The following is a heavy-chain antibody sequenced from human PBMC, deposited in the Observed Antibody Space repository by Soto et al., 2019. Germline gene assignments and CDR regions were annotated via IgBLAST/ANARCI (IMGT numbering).Heavy chain of an antibody. V-gene: IGHV3-23*01. CDR2: ISVDLIYI. CDR1: GFTFTNYA. D-gene: IGHD1-1*01. Sequence: EVQLLESGGGWVQPGGSLRLSCAASGFTFTNYALHLVRQAPGKGLEWVSSISVDLIYIYYRDSVQSRFANSRDNSKNMLYLEMTSPGAEDPAVYYCANRRVHSLGCYFERWRQG. J-gene: IGHJ1*01. CDR3: ANRRVHSLGCYFER.